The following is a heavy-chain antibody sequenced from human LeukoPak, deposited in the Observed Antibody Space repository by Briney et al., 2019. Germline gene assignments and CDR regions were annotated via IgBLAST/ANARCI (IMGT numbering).Heavy chain of an antibody. D-gene: IGHD3-22*01. V-gene: IGHV3-33*01. J-gene: IGHJ4*02. Sequence: GRSLRLSCAASGFIFSDYGMHWVRQAPGKGLEWVAVIWYDGNKQYYGDSVKGRFTISRDNSRNTLYLQMNSLRAEDTAVYYCATNSYDNSAPDYWGQGTLVTVSS. CDR1: GFIFSDYG. CDR2: IWYDGNKQ. CDR3: ATNSYDNSAPDY.